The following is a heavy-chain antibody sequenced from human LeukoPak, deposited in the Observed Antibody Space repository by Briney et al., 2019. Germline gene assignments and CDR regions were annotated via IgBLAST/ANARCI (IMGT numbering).Heavy chain of an antibody. CDR2: THTNGRT. CDR3: ARLISDYPNWFDP. V-gene: IGHV4-4*08. Sequence: PSETLSLTCTVSGGSISTHYWSWIRQPPGKGLEWISYTHTNGRTKYNPSLKTRVTITLDTSKEQSSLKLTSVTAADTAVYFCARLISDYPNWFDPWGQGTLVTVSS. CDR1: GGSISTHY. D-gene: IGHD3-16*01. J-gene: IGHJ5*02.